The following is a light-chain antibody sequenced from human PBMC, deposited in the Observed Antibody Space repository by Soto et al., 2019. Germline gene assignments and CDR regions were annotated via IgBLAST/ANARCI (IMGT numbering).Light chain of an antibody. CDR3: QQLDTYPLT. J-gene: IGKJ4*01. CDR2: AAS. CDR1: QGISSY. V-gene: IGKV1-9*01. Sequence: DIQLTQSPSFLSASVGDRVTITCRASQGISSYLAWYQQKPGKAPKLLIYAASTLLSAVPSRFSGSGSGTEFTLTISSLQPEDFATYYCQQLDTYPLTFSGGTKVEIK.